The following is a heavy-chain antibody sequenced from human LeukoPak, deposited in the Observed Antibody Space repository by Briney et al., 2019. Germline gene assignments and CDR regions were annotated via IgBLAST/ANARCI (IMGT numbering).Heavy chain of an antibody. D-gene: IGHD6-13*01. CDR1: GFTFSSYG. Sequence: GGTLRLSCAASGFTFSSYGLNWVRQAPRKGLEWVSVISGSGGSTYYADSVKGRFTISRDNSKNTLYLQMNSLRAEDTAVYYCAKSGYSSSWSNAAVYNWFDPWGQGTLVTVSS. V-gene: IGHV3-23*01. CDR2: ISGSGGST. CDR3: AKSGYSSSWSNAAVYNWFDP. J-gene: IGHJ5*02.